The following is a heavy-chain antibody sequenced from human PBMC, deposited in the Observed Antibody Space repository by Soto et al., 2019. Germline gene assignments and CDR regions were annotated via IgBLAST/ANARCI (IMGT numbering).Heavy chain of an antibody. J-gene: IGHJ3*02. Sequence: QVQLVQSGAEVKKPGSSVKVSCKASGGTFSSYAISWVRQSPGQGLEWMGGIIPIFGTPNYAQKVQGRVTITADKYTSSAYMELSSLRSEDKAMYYCARDGDTAMVTGRDAFDIWGQGTMVTVSS. V-gene: IGHV1-69*06. CDR1: GGTFSSYA. CDR3: ARDGDTAMVTGRDAFDI. CDR2: IIPIFGTP. D-gene: IGHD5-18*01.